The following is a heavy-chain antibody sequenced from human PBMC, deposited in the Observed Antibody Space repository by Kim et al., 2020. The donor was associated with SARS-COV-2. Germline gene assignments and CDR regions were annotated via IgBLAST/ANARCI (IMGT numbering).Heavy chain of an antibody. D-gene: IGHD6-19*01. V-gene: IGHV3-11*01. J-gene: IGHJ5*02. Sequence: GGSLRLSCAASGFTFSDYYMSWIRQAPGKGLEWVSYISNTGSIKNYADSVKGRFTISRDKDKKSVFLQMNSLRVEDTAVYYCARVGSGWYVAWGQGTLVT. CDR2: ISNTGSIK. CDR3: ARVGSGWYVA. CDR1: GFTFSDYY.